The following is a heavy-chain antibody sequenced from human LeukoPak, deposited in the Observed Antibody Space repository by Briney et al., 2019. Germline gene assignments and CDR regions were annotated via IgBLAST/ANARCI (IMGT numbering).Heavy chain of an antibody. CDR3: ARGQDYGDYPFDY. J-gene: IGHJ4*02. CDR1: DGSISGYY. Sequence: SETLSLTCAVYDGSISGYYWSWIRQPPGKGLEWIGEINHSGSTNYNPSLKSRVTISVDTSKNQFSLKLSSVTAADTAVYYCARGQDYGDYPFDYWGQGTLVTVSS. D-gene: IGHD4-17*01. CDR2: INHSGST. V-gene: IGHV4-34*01.